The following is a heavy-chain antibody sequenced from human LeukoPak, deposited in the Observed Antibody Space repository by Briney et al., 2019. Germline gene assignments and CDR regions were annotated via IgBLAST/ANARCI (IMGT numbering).Heavy chain of an antibody. D-gene: IGHD3-22*01. CDR1: GGSVSSGSYY. J-gene: IGHJ4*02. CDR2: FYYSGST. CDR3: ARDGYYYDSSGYYF. V-gene: IGHV4-61*01. Sequence: SETLSLTCTVSGGSVSSGSYYWSWIRQPPGKGLEWIGYFYYSGSTNYNPSLKSRVTISVDTSKNQFSLKLSSVTAADTAVYYCARDGYYYDSSGYYFWGQGTLVTVSS.